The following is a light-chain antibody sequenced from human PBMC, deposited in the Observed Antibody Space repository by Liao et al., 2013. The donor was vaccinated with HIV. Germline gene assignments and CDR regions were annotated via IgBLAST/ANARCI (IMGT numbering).Light chain of an antibody. CDR3: QTWDRSTYV. J-gene: IGLJ1*01. V-gene: IGLV3-1*01. Sequence: SYEVTQPPSVSVSPGQTATITCSGDKLGDKYACWYQHKPGQSPVLVIYQDNKRPSGIPERISGSNSGNTATLTISGTQAIDEADYYCQTWDRSTYVFGTGTKVTVL. CDR2: QDN. CDR1: KLGDKY.